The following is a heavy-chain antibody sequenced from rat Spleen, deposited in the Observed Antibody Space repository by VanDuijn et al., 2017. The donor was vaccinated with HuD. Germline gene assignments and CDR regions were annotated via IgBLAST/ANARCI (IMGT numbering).Heavy chain of an antibody. D-gene: IGHD1-11*01. CDR1: GFTFSNYY. V-gene: IGHV5-27*01. Sequence: EVQLVESGGGLVQPGRSLKLSCAVSGFTFSNYYMTWVRQAPTKGLEWVAYINTGGGGTYYRDSVKGRFTISRDNAKSTLYLQMDSLRSEDTATYYCATYGGFIDYWGRGVVVTVSS. J-gene: IGHJ2*01. CDR3: ATYGGFIDY. CDR2: INTGGGGT.